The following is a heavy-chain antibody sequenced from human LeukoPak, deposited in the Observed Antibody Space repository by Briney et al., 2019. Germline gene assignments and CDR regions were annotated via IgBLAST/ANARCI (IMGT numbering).Heavy chain of an antibody. CDR3: ARDIVPPGICFDF. CDR2: INQDGSET. D-gene: IGHD2-2*01. J-gene: IGHJ4*02. Sequence: GGSLRLSCEASGFIFSRDSMNWVRQAPGKGLEWVANINQDGSETYYVDSVRGRFTISGDNAKNSLYLQMNSLRAEDTAVYYCARDIVPPGICFDFWGQGTLVTVSS. CDR1: GFIFSRDS. V-gene: IGHV3-7*01.